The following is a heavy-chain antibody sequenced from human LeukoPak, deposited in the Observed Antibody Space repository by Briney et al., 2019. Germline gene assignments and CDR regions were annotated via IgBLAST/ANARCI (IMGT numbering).Heavy chain of an antibody. V-gene: IGHV1-69*13. J-gene: IGHJ3*02. CDR3: ARDDDYLDAFDI. Sequence: ASVKVSCKASGGTFSSYAISWVRQAPGQGLEWMGGIIPIFGTANYAQKFQGRVTITADESTSTAYMELSSLRSEDTAVYYYARDDDYLDAFDIWGQGTMVTVSS. D-gene: IGHD4-11*01. CDR1: GGTFSSYA. CDR2: IIPIFGTA.